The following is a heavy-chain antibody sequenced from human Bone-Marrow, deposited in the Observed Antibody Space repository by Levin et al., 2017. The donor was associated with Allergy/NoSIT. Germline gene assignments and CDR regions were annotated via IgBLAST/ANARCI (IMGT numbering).Heavy chain of an antibody. V-gene: IGHV3-11*05. D-gene: IGHD3-10*01. CDR2: ISGFSSYT. CDR1: GFPFSDYY. J-gene: IGHJ6*03. CDR3: ARGGVSGTSEYYMDV. Sequence: GGSLRLSCAASGFPFSDYYMTWIRQAPGKGLEWISYISGFSSYTDYADSVKGRFIISRDNGKNSLYLQMNSLRADDTAVYFCARGGVSGTSEYYMDVWGRGTTVTVSS.